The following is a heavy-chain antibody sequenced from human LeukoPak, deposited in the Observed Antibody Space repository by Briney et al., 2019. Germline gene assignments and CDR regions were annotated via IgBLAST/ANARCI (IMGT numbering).Heavy chain of an antibody. Sequence: SETLSLTCTVSGGSISSYYWSWIRQPPGKGLEWIGCIYSSGSTNYNPSLKSRVTMSVDTSKNQFSLKLSSVTAADTAVYYCARGDSSSWLNWFDPWGQGTLVTVSS. CDR3: ARGDSSSWLNWFDP. CDR1: GGSISSYY. J-gene: IGHJ5*02. V-gene: IGHV4-59*12. D-gene: IGHD6-13*01. CDR2: IYSSGST.